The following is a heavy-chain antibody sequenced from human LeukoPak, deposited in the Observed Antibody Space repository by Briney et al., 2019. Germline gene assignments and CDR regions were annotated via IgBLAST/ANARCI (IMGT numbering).Heavy chain of an antibody. CDR1: GDSLSGYY. Sequence: PSETLSLTCDFSGDSLSGYYWGWIRQPPGQGLEWIGSIFYSGITYYNPSLKSRVTISVDTSKNQFSLKLSSVTAADTAVYYCARHSSGWVGDYWGQGTLVTVSS. D-gene: IGHD6-19*01. CDR2: IFYSGIT. V-gene: IGHV4-39*01. J-gene: IGHJ4*02. CDR3: ARHSSGWVGDY.